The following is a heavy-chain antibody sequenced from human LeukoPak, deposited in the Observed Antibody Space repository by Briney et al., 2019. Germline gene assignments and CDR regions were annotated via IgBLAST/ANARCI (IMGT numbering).Heavy chain of an antibody. CDR2: INHSGST. Sequence: PGGSLRLSCAASGFTFSSYGMHWIRQPPGKGLEWIGEINHSGSTNYNPSLKSRVTISVDTSKNQFSLKLSSVTAADTAVYYCARLNTGGITMVRGPSNWFDPWGQGTLVTVSS. CDR1: GFTFSSYG. CDR3: ARLNTGGITMVRGPSNWFDP. V-gene: IGHV4-34*01. J-gene: IGHJ5*02. D-gene: IGHD3-10*01.